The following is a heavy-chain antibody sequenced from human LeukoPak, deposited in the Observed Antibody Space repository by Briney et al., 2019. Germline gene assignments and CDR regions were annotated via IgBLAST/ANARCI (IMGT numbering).Heavy chain of an antibody. V-gene: IGHV4-59*01. D-gene: IGHD2-21*02. Sequence: SETLSLTCSVSGGSINNYYWSWIRQPPGKGLEWIGHIFYSGSTNYNPSLKSRVTISLVMSKNQISLKLSSVTTADTAMYYCARTDDAFRIWGHGTTVTVSS. CDR1: GGSINNYY. J-gene: IGHJ3*02. CDR2: IFYSGST. CDR3: ARTDDAFRI.